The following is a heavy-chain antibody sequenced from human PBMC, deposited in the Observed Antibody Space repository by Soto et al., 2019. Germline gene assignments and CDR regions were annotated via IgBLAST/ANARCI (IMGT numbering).Heavy chain of an antibody. D-gene: IGHD3-10*01. Sequence: VQLVQSGAEVKKPGASVKVSCKASGYTFTTYDINWVRQAPGQGLEWLGWMNPKSGQTVYAQNFQGRVTVTRDTSINTAYMELSSLRSEDTAVYYCASGSMWFGGYGMDGWGQGTTVTVSS. V-gene: IGHV1-8*01. CDR2: MNPKSGQT. CDR1: GYTFTTYD. CDR3: ASGSMWFGGYGMDG. J-gene: IGHJ6*02.